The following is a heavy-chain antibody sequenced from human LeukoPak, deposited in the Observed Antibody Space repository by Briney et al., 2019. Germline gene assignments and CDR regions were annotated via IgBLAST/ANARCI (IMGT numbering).Heavy chain of an antibody. J-gene: IGHJ3*02. D-gene: IGHD3-16*02. CDR2: ISTDGSNT. Sequence: GGSLRLSCAASGFIFSSHWMHWVRQVPGKGPVWVSRISTDGSNTSYADSVKGRFTISRDNAKNTLYLQMKSLRVDDTALYYCARVSAYYDYVWGSYRSVDAFDMWGQGTMVTVSS. CDR3: ARVSAYYDYVWGSYRSVDAFDM. V-gene: IGHV3-74*01. CDR1: GFIFSSHW.